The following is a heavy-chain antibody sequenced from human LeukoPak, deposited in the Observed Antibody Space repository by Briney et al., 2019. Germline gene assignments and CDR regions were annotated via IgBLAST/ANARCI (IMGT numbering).Heavy chain of an antibody. CDR2: ISWNSGSI. Sequence: PGRSLRLSCAASGFTLDDYAMHWVRQAPGKGLEWVSGISWNSGSIGYADSVKGRFTISRDNAKNSLYLQMNSLRAEDTALYYCAKVESSSWYGGGFFDYWGQGTPVTVSS. J-gene: IGHJ4*02. CDR1: GFTLDDYA. D-gene: IGHD6-13*01. V-gene: IGHV3-9*01. CDR3: AKVESSSWYGGGFFDY.